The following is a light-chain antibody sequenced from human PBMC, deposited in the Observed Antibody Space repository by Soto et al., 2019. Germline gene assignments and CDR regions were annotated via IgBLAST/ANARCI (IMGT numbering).Light chain of an antibody. J-gene: IGLJ1*01. CDR2: EVS. CDR3: SLYTSENAYV. Sequence: QSVLTQPAAVSGSPGQSVTISYTGTSTDFVSYNRVSWYQQPPGTAPKLMIYEVSKRPSGVPDRFSGSKSGNTASLTISGLQAADEADYYCSLYTSENAYVFGTGTKVTVL. CDR1: STDFVSYNR. V-gene: IGLV2-18*01.